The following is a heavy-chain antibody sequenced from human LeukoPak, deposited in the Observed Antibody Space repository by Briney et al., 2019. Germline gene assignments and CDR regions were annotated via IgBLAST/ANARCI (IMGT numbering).Heavy chain of an antibody. CDR1: GGSFSGYY. CDR2: MHYSGAT. Sequence: SETLSLTCAVYGGSFSGYYWSWIRRPPGKGLEWIGEMHYSGATNYNPSLKSRVTTSADTPKNQFSLRLSSVTAADTAVSSCATGRLEVYTFDIWGQGTMVTVSS. D-gene: IGHD2-8*02. V-gene: IGHV4-34*01. J-gene: IGHJ3*02. CDR3: ATGRLEVYTFDI.